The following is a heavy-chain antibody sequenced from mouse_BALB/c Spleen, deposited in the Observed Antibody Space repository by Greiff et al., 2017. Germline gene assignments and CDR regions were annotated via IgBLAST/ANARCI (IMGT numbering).Heavy chain of an antibody. Sequence: EVQLQQSGPELVKPGASVKVSCKASGYAFTSYNMYWVKQSHGKSLEWIGYIDPYNGGTSYNQKFKGKATLTVDKSSSTTYMHLTSLTSEDSAVYYCASRGFGDYGNYVYYAMDYWGQGTSVTVSS. V-gene: IGHV1S135*01. D-gene: IGHD2-1*01. CDR3: ASRGFGDYGNYVYYAMDY. CDR2: IDPYNGGT. J-gene: IGHJ4*01. CDR1: GYAFTSYN.